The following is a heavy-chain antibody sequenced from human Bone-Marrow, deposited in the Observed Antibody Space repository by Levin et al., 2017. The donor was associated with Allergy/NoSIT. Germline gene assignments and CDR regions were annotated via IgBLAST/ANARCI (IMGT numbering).Heavy chain of an antibody. J-gene: IGHJ2*01. CDR3: ARLNLTYYYDSSGYYPQRWWYFDL. CDR2: IYYSGST. D-gene: IGHD3-22*01. V-gene: IGHV4-61*01. CDR1: GGSVSSGSYY. Sequence: PSETLSLTCTVSGGSVSSGSYYWSWIRQPPGKGLEWIGYIYYSGSTNYNPSLKSRVTISVDTSKNQFSLKLSSVTAADTAVYYCARLNLTYYYDSSGYYPQRWWYFDLWGRGTLVTVSS.